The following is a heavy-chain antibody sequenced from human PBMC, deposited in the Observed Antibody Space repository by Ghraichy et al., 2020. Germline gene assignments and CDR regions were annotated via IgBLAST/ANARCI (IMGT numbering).Heavy chain of an antibody. J-gene: IGHJ4*02. CDR2: IKSKPNGETI. CDR3: VTGRELDY. V-gene: IGHV3-15*01. D-gene: IGHD5-24*01. Sequence: GGSLRLSCVGSGFIFSNAWMNWVRQAPGKGLEWVGQIKSKPNGETIDYAAPVKGRFTISRDDSRNMVWLQMNGLKTEDTAMYYCVTGRELDYWGQGTLVTASS. CDR1: GFIFSNAW.